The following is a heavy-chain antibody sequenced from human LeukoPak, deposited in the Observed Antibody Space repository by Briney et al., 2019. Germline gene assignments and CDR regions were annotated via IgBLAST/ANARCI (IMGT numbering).Heavy chain of an antibody. D-gene: IGHD3-9*01. Sequence: GGSLRLSCGPSGFTFSSYSMNWVRQAPGKGLEWVSSISSSNSYIHYADSVKGRFTISRDNSKNTLYLQMNSLRAEDTAVYYCARDLLTGYSQTFDYWGQGTLVTVSS. CDR3: ARDLLTGYSQTFDY. J-gene: IGHJ4*02. CDR2: ISSSNSYI. CDR1: GFTFSSYS. V-gene: IGHV3-21*01.